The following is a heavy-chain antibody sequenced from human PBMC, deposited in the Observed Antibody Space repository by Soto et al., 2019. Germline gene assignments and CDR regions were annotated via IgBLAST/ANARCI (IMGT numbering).Heavy chain of an antibody. V-gene: IGHV3-30*18. CDR3: AKVFPYSGSYYYYYGMDV. D-gene: IGHD1-26*01. Sequence: QVQLVESGGGVVQPGRSLRLSCAASGFTFSSYGMHWVRQAPGKGLEWVAVISYDGSNKYYADSVKGRFTIYRDNSKNTLYLQMNSLRAEDTAVYYCAKVFPYSGSYYYYYGMDVWGQGTTVTVSS. J-gene: IGHJ6*02. CDR2: ISYDGSNK. CDR1: GFTFSSYG.